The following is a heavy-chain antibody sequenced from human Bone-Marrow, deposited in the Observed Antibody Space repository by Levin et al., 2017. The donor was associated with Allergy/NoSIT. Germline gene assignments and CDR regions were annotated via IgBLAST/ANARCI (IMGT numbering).Heavy chain of an antibody. CDR2: ISTSGSMI. D-gene: IGHD6-6*01. V-gene: IGHV3-11*01. Sequence: GGSLRLSCAASGFTFSDYYISWIRQAPGKGLEWLSYISTSGSMIYYADSVKGRFTISRDNAKNSLFLQMNSLRVEDTAIYYCARDRRPPYSTSSYYYFYGMDVWGQGTTVTVSS. CDR1: GFTFSDYY. J-gene: IGHJ6*02. CDR3: ARDRRPPYSTSSYYYFYGMDV.